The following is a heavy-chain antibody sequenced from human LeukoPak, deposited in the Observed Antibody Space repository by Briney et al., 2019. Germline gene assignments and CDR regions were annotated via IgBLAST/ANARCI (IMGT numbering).Heavy chain of an antibody. Sequence: SETLSLTCTVSGGSISGHYWSWIRQPPGKGLEWIAYIYYSGGANYNPSLKSRVTISVDTSKNQFSLKLSSVTAADTAVYYCARHDDYGGNSFDYWGQGTLVTASS. CDR2: IYYSGGA. J-gene: IGHJ4*02. V-gene: IGHV4-59*11. D-gene: IGHD4-23*01. CDR3: ARHDDYGGNSFDY. CDR1: GGSISGHY.